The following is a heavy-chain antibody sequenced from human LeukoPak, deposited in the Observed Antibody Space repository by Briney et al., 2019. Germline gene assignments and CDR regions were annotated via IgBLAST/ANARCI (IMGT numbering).Heavy chain of an antibody. CDR2: IIPIFGTA. Sequence: SVKVSCKASGGTFSSYAISWVRQAPGQGLEWMGGIIPIFGTANYAQKFQGRVTITTDESTSTAYMELSSLRSEDTAVYYCARDPGAGVVPAAIHWFDPWGQGTLVTVSS. V-gene: IGHV1-69*05. CDR1: GGTFSSYA. CDR3: ARDPGAGVVPAAIHWFDP. J-gene: IGHJ5*02. D-gene: IGHD2-2*02.